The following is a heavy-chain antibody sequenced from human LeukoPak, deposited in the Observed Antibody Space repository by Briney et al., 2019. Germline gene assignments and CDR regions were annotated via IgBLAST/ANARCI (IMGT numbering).Heavy chain of an antibody. V-gene: IGHV3-74*01. CDR3: ATEFVGSGSYWWFDP. CDR1: GFTLSSHW. J-gene: IGHJ5*02. D-gene: IGHD3-10*01. CDR2: INHDGSST. Sequence: GGSLRLSCAASGFTLSSHWMHWVRQAPGKGLVWVSRINHDGSSTSYADPVKGRFTISRDNAKNTLYLQMNSLRAEDTAVYYCATEFVGSGSYWWFDPWGQGTLVTVSS.